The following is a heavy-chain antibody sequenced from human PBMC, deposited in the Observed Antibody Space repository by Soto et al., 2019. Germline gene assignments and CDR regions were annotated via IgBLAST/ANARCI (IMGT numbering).Heavy chain of an antibody. CDR1: GGSISSYY. CDR2: IYYSGST. CDR3: ARDLGGYSGYLYYFDY. J-gene: IGHJ4*02. D-gene: IGHD5-12*01. Sequence: QVQLQESGPGLVKPSETLSLTCTVSGGSISSYYWSWIRQPPGKRLEWIGYIYYSGSTNYNPSLTRRVTISVDTSKTQFSLKLSSVTAADTAVYYCARDLGGYSGYLYYFDYWGQGTLVTVSS. V-gene: IGHV4-59*01.